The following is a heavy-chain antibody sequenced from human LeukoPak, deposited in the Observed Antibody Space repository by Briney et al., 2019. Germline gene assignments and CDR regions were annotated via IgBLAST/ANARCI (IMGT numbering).Heavy chain of an antibody. CDR1: GFTFSSYA. V-gene: IGHV3-23*01. CDR3: ARAYYYDTSGYWYFDY. CDR2: ISGSGGTT. D-gene: IGHD3-22*01. J-gene: IGHJ4*02. Sequence: PGGSLRLSCAASGFTFSSYAMNWVRQAPRKGLEWASAISGSGGTTYYADSVKGRFTISRDNSKNTLYLQMNSLRAEDAALYYCARAYYYDTSGYWYFDYWGQGTLVTVSS.